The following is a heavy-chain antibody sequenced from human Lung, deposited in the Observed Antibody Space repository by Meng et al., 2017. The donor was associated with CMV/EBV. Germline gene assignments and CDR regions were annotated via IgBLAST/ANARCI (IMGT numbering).Heavy chain of an antibody. CDR2: LRYEGITK. J-gene: IGHJ4*02. CDR1: GFTFNNYG. V-gene: IGHV3-30*02. D-gene: IGHD6-6*01. Sequence: GGSLRLXCVASGFTFNNYGMHWVRQIPGKGLEWVAYLRYEGITKYYADSVKGRFTISRDSSKNTLYLQMNSLRDDDTAVYYCAKDRSSSSFFEYWGQGAXVTVSS. CDR3: AKDRSSSSFFEY.